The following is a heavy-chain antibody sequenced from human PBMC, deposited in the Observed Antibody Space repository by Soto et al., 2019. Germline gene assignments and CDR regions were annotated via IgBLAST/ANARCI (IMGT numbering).Heavy chain of an antibody. J-gene: IGHJ4*02. D-gene: IGHD6-19*01. CDR2: IWYDGSNK. V-gene: IGHV3-33*01. CDR1: GFTFSSYG. CDR3: ARDGAVAGPGDY. Sequence: QVQLVESGGGVVQPGRSLRLSCAASGFTFSSYGMHWVRQAPGKGLEWVAVIWYDGSNKYYADSVKGRFTISRDNSKNTLYLQMNSLRAEDTAVYYCARDGAVAGPGDYWGQGTLVTVSS.